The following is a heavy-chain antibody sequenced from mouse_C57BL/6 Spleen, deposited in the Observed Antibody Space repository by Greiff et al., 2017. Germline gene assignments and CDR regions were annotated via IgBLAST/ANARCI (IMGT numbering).Heavy chain of an antibody. J-gene: IGHJ2*01. V-gene: IGHV1-61*01. CDR2: IYPSDSET. Sequence: QVQLQQPGAELVRPGSSVKLSCKACGYTFTSYWMDWVKQRPGQGLEWIGNIYPSDSETHYNQKFKDKATLTVDKSSSTAYMQLSSLTSEDSAVYYCARDDYDEGYFDYWGQGTTLTVSS. CDR1: GYTFTSYW. D-gene: IGHD2-4*01. CDR3: ARDDYDEGYFDY.